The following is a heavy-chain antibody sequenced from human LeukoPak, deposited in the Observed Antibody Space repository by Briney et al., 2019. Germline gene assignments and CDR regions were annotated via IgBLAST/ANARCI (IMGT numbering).Heavy chain of an antibody. CDR3: ARDLSYFGYKYFDY. J-gene: IGHJ4*02. D-gene: IGHD5-24*01. V-gene: IGHV3-30-3*01. CDR2: ISYDGSNK. Sequence: GGSLRLSCAASGFSFSSYAMSWVRQAPGKGLEWVAVISYDGSNKYYADSVTGRFTISGDNSKNTLYLQMNSMRAEDTAVYYCARDLSYFGYKYFDYWGQGTLVTVSS. CDR1: GFSFSSYA.